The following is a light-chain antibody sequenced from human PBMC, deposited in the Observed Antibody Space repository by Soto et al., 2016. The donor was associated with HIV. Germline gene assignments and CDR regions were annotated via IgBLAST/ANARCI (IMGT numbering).Light chain of an antibody. J-gene: IGKJ1*01. V-gene: IGKV1-39*01. Sequence: DIQMTQSPSSLSASVGDRVTITCRASQSISSYLHWYQQKTGKAPKLLIYAASSLQSGVPSRFSGSGSGTDFTLTISSLQPEDFATYYCQQSYTYPTFGQGNQG. CDR3: QQSYTYPT. CDR2: AAS. CDR1: QSISSY.